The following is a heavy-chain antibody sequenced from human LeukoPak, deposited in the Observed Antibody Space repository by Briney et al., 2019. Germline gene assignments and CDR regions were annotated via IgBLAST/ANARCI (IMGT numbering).Heavy chain of an antibody. CDR3: ARERVWRYCGGDSCGWFDP. V-gene: IGHV4-61*02. CDR1: GGSISSGSYY. J-gene: IGHJ5*02. CDR2: IYTSGST. D-gene: IGHD2-21*02. Sequence: SETLSLTCSVSGGSISSGSYYWSWIRQPAGKGLEWIGRIYTSGSTNYNPSLKSRVTISVDTSKNQFSLKLSSVTAADTAVYYCARERVWRYCGGDSCGWFDPWGQGTLVTVSS.